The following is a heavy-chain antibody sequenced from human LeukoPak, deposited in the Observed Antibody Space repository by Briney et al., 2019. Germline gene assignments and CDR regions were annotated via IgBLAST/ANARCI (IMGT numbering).Heavy chain of an antibody. J-gene: IGHJ4*02. CDR3: ARRSPNYYFDY. CDR1: GFSFTNYA. CDR2: ISSSNNYI. V-gene: IGHV3-21*01. Sequence: GGSLRLSCVASGFSFTNYAMRWVRQAPGKGLEWVSSISSSNNYIYYADSVKGRFTISRDNAKNSLYLQMNSLRAEDTAVYYCARRSPNYYFDYWGQGTPVTVSS.